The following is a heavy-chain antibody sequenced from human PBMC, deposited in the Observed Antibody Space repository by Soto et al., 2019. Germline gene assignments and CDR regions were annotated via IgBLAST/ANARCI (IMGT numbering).Heavy chain of an antibody. Sequence: QVQLVESGGGVVQPGRSLRLSCAASGFTFSSYGMHWVRQAPGKGLEWVAVISYDGSNKYYADSVKGRFTISRDNSKNTLYLQMNSLRAEDTAVYYCAKSLSMVRDYGMVVWGQGTTVTVSS. D-gene: IGHD3-10*01. CDR3: AKSLSMVRDYGMVV. J-gene: IGHJ6*02. CDR1: GFTFSSYG. V-gene: IGHV3-30*18. CDR2: ISYDGSNK.